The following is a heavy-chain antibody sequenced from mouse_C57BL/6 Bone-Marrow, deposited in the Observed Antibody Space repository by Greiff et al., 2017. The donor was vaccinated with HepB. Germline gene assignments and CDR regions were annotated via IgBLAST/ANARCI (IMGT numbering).Heavy chain of an antibody. CDR1: GFTFSDFY. J-gene: IGHJ4*01. CDR3: ARDAPLGRGAMDY. Sequence: DVMLVESGGGLVQSGRSLRLSCATSGFTFSDFYMEWVRQAPGKGLEWIAASRNKANDYTTEYSASVKGRFIVSRDTSQSILYLKMNALRAEDTAIYYCARDAPLGRGAMDYWGQGTSVTVSS. CDR2: SRNKANDYTT. D-gene: IGHD4-1*01. V-gene: IGHV7-1*01.